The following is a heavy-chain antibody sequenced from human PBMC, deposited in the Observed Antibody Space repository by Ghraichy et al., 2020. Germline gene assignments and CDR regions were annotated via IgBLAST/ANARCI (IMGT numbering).Heavy chain of an antibody. CDR3: ARGSTVRRFYYYAGMDV. Sequence: GGSLRLSCVGSGFTFSSYSMNWVRQSPGKGLEWISYITSSSRTIFHADSVKGRFTISRDNAQNSLYLQMNSLRDEDTAVYYCARGSTVRRFYYYAGMDVWSKGTTVTGSS. CDR1: GFTFSSYS. J-gene: IGHJ6*04. V-gene: IGHV3-48*02. D-gene: IGHD4-17*01. CDR2: ITSSSRTI.